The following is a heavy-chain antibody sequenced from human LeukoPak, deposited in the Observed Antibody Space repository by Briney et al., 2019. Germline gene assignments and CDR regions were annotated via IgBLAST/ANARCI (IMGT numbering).Heavy chain of an antibody. J-gene: IGHJ1*01. CDR3: AKDPNGDYGGAFHFQR. V-gene: IGHV3-23*01. CDR2: VTGSGGST. Sequence: GGSLRLSCAASGFTFSNYAMVWVRQAPGKGLEWVSAVTGSGGSTYYADSVKGRFTISRDNSKNTLYLQMNSLRAEDTAVYYCAKDPNGDYGGAFHFQRWGQGTLVTVSS. CDR1: GFTFSNYA. D-gene: IGHD4-17*01.